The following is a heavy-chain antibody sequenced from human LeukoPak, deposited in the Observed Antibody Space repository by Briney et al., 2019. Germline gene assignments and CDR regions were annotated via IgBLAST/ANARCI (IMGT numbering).Heavy chain of an antibody. CDR1: GGSFSGYY. CDR3: ARGGLYDSSPFDF. CDR2: IYYSGST. D-gene: IGHD6-6*01. Sequence: SETLSLTCAVSGGSFSGYYWSWIRQPPGKGLEWIGYIYYSGSTNYNPSLKSRATISVDTSKNQFSLKLSSVTAADTAVYYCARGGLYDSSPFDFWGQGTLVTVSS. V-gene: IGHV4-59*01. J-gene: IGHJ4*02.